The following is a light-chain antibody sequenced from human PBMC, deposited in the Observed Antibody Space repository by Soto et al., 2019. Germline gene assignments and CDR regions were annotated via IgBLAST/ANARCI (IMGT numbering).Light chain of an antibody. V-gene: IGKV1-5*03. CDR2: KAS. CDR3: QQYNTYST. CDR1: QSISTW. J-gene: IGKJ1*01. Sequence: QMTQSPSTLSASVGDTVTITCRASQSISTWLAWYQQKPGKAPKLLIYKASTLESGVPXXFSGSGSGTEFTLTISSLQPDDFATYYCQQYNTYSTFGHGTKVEIK.